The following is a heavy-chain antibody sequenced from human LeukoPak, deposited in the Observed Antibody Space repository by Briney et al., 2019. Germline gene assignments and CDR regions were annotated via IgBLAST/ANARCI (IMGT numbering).Heavy chain of an antibody. V-gene: IGHV3-33*01. CDR3: ARDTGGYDGSGYTDY. D-gene: IGHD3-22*01. CDR2: IWYDGSNK. Sequence: GRSLRLSCAASGFTFSSYGMHWVRQAPGKGLEWVAVIWYDGSNKYYADSVKGRFTISRDNSKNTLYLQMNSLRAEDTAVYYCARDTGGYDGSGYTDYWGQGTLVTVSS. CDR1: GFTFSSYG. J-gene: IGHJ4*02.